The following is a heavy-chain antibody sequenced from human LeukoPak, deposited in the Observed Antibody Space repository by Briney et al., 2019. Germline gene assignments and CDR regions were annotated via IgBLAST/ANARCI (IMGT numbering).Heavy chain of an antibody. CDR2: IWSDTTNK. CDR3: ARDRLTTVTTFHFDY. J-gene: IGHJ4*02. CDR1: GFTFSSYA. V-gene: IGHV3-33*08. D-gene: IGHD4-17*01. Sequence: GGSLRLSCAASGFTFSSYAMSWVRQAPGKGLEWVAVIWSDTTNKYYADSVKGRFTISRDNSKNTLYLQMSGLRAEDTAMYYCARDRLTTVTTFHFDYWGQGTLVTVSS.